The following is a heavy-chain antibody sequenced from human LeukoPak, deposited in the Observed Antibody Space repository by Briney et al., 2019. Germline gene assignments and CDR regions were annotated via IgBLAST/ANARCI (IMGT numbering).Heavy chain of an antibody. D-gene: IGHD3-10*01. CDR3: AKDGKGSKASYYADH. J-gene: IGHJ4*02. CDR1: GFTFDHYT. V-gene: IGHV3-43*01. CDR2: ISWDGVST. Sequence: QPGGSLRLSCAASGFTFDHYTMHWVRQAPGKGLEWVSLISWDGVSTYYAGSVKGRFTISRDNRKNSVSLQMNSLRTEDAALYYCAKDGKGSKASYYADHWGQGTLVTVSS.